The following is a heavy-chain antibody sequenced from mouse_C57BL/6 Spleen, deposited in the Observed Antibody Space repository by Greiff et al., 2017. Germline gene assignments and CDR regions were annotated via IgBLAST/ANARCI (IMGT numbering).Heavy chain of an antibody. V-gene: IGHV1-50*01. Sequence: QVQLQQSGAELVKPGASVKLSCKASGYTFTSYWMQWVKQRPGQGLEWIGEIDPSDSYTNYNQKFKGKATLTVGTSSSTAYMQLSSLTSEDSAVYYCARRATRYAMDYWGQGTSVTVSS. J-gene: IGHJ4*01. D-gene: IGHD3-1*01. CDR3: ARRATRYAMDY. CDR2: IDPSDSYT. CDR1: GYTFTSYW.